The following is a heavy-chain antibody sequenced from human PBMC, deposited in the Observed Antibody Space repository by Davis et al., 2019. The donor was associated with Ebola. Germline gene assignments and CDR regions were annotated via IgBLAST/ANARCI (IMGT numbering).Heavy chain of an antibody. J-gene: IGHJ4*02. CDR2: IYYSGST. D-gene: IGHD6-25*01. V-gene: IGHV4-39*07. Sequence: AGSLSLSCAVYGGSFSGYYSGWIRQLPRKGLEWNGSIYYSGSTYYNPSLKSRVTISVDTSKNQFSLKLSSVTAAETAGYYWARDTSSGGQGTLVTVSS. CDR3: ARDTSS. CDR1: GGSFSGYY.